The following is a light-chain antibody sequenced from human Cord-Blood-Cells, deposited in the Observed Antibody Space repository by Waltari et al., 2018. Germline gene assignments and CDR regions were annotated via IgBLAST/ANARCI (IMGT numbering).Light chain of an antibody. CDR3: CSYAGSSTV. Sequence: SALTQPASVSGSPGLSSTISCTGPTRYVGSYNLVSWYQQHPGKAPQLMIDEGSKRPSGVSNRFSGSKSCNTASLTISGLQAEDEADYYCCSYAGSSTVFGGGTKLTVL. CDR1: TRYVGSYNL. J-gene: IGLJ3*02. V-gene: IGLV2-23*01. CDR2: EGS.